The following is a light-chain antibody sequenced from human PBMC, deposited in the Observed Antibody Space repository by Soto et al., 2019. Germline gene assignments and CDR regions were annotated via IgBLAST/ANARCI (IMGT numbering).Light chain of an antibody. J-gene: IGKJ5*01. CDR3: QQRSNWPPIT. Sequence: DIVLTQSPGTLSLSPGERAALYCRAIQSVSSSYLAWYQQKPGQAPRLLIYDASNRATGIPARFSGSGSGTDFTLTISSLEPEDFAVYYCQQRSNWPPITFGQGTRLEI. V-gene: IGKV3D-20*02. CDR1: QSVSSSY. CDR2: DAS.